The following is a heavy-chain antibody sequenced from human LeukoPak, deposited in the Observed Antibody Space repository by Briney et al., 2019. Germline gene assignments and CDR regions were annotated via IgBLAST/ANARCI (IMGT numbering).Heavy chain of an antibody. D-gene: IGHD2-2*01. V-gene: IGHV1-69*02. CDR1: GYTFTGYY. J-gene: IGHJ5*02. CDR3: ARRVGYCSSTSCRTYWFDP. Sequence: ASVKVSCKASGYTFTGYYMHWVRQAPGQGLEWMGRIIPILGIANYAQKFQGRVTITADKSTSTAYMELSSLRSEDTAVYYCARRVGYCSSTSCRTYWFDPWGQGTLVTVSS. CDR2: IIPILGIA.